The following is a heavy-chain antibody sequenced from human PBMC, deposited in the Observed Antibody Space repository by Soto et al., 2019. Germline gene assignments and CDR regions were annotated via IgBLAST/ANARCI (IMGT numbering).Heavy chain of an antibody. CDR2: IYNSGRT. D-gene: IGHD5-12*01. V-gene: IGHV4-59*02. J-gene: IGHJ6*02. CDR3: ARVHIGLSSCHGLGV. CDR1: GPSVSSYF. Sequence: LSLTCTVSGPSVSSYFWRWVRQPPGKGLEWIGIIYNSGRTNYNPSLKSRVTISLDTSDNDFSLRLTSLTAAATAVYYRARVHIGLSSCHGLGVWGRGTGVPVS.